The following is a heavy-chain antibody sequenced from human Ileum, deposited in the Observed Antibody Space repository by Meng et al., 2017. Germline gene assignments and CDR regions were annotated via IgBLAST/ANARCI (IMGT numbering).Heavy chain of an antibody. CDR3: ATDLVLASFYQY. V-gene: IGHV3-15*02. CDR2: IKRKADGETV. Sequence: EVQRVESGGALVTPGWPIRPSCATSGFTFTNAAMTGVRQAPGKGLEWVGRIKRKADGETVEYAAPVKDRFIISRENSEDTVYLQMNSLKAEDTAIYYCATDLVLASFYQYWGQGTLVTVSS. D-gene: IGHD2/OR15-2a*01. CDR1: GFTFTNAA. J-gene: IGHJ4*02.